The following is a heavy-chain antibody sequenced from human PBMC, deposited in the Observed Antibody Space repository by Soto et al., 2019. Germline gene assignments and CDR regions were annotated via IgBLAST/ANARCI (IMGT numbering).Heavy chain of an antibody. CDR2: INPNSGGT. J-gene: IGHJ5*02. D-gene: IGHD3-16*02. CDR1: GYTFTGYY. V-gene: IGHV1-2*02. Sequence: QGQLEQSGAEVTKPGASVKASCTATGYTFTGYYMHRVRQAPGQGLEWMGWINPNSGGTKYAQKLQGRVTMTRDTSISTAYMARSSLRSDDTAVYYCARVIADVWSGWFDPWGQGNRVPVSS. CDR3: ARVIADVWSGWFDP.